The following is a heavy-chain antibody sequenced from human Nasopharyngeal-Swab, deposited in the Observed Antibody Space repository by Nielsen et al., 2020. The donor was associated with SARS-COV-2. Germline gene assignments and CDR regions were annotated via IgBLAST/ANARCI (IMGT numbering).Heavy chain of an antibody. J-gene: IGHJ4*02. V-gene: IGHV4-59*01. CDR3: ARAEGHYDSSGYYRPALFDY. D-gene: IGHD3-22*01. Sequence: RQAPGKGLEWIGYIYYSGGTNYNPSLKSRVTISVDTSKNQFSLKLSSVTAADTAVYYCARAEGHYDSSGYYRPALFDYWGQGTLVAVSS. CDR2: IYYSGGT.